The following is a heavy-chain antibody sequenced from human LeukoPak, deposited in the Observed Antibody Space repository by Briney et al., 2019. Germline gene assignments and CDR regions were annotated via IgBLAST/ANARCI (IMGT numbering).Heavy chain of an antibody. V-gene: IGHV4-39*01. CDR3: ARSDTAMALTFDY. J-gene: IGHJ4*02. CDR2: IYYSGST. D-gene: IGHD5-18*01. CDR1: GGSISSSSYY. Sequence: SETLSLTCTVSGGSISSSSYYWGWIRQPPGKGLEWIGSIYYSGSTYYNPSLKSRVTISVDTSKNQFSLKLSSVTAADTAVYYCARSDTAMALTFDYWGQGTLVTVSS.